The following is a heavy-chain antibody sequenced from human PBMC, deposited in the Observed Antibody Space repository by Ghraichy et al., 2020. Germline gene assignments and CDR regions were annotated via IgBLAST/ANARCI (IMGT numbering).Heavy chain of an antibody. CDR3: AREGGLWFGELFDLFPHVLMNWFDP. CDR2: IKQDGSEK. J-gene: IGHJ5*02. D-gene: IGHD3-10*01. V-gene: IGHV3-7*03. CDR1: GFTFSSYW. Sequence: GGSLRLSCAASGFTFSSYWMSWVRQAPGKGLEWVANIKQDGSEKYYVDSVKGRFTISRDNAKNSLYLQMNSLRAEDTAVYYCAREGGLWFGELFDLFPHVLMNWFDPWGQGTLVTVSS.